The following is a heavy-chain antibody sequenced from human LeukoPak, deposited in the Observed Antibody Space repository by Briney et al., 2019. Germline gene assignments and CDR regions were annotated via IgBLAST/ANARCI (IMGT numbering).Heavy chain of an antibody. V-gene: IGHV4-59*08. CDR3: VRRVRYFGQNDY. CDR2: IYYTGST. J-gene: IGHJ4*02. D-gene: IGHD3-9*01. Sequence: SETRSLTCTASGASMSDYYWRWIRQPPGKGLEWIGYIYYTGSTNYNPSLKSRVTMSVDTSKNQISLKLSSVTAPDSAVYYCVRRVRYFGQNDYWGQGTLVTVSS. CDR1: GASMSDYY.